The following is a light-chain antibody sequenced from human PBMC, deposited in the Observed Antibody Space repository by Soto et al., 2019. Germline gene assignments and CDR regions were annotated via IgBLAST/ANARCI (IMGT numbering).Light chain of an antibody. J-gene: IGLJ1*01. V-gene: IGLV2-23*02. CDR3: GSNLGLNRHV. CDR2: EVF. CDR1: SSHFETYNL. Sequence: SAQGHPATVCWCPGHSTTISCPGPSSHFETYNLVSWYQQHPGKVPNLIIYEVFKRPSGVSDRFSGSKSGNTVSLTISGLQAEEEAEYQCGSNLGLNRHVFGTGTRFTDL.